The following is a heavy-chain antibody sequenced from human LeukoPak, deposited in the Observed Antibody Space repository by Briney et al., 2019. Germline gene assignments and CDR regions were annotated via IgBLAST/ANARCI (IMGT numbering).Heavy chain of an antibody. CDR2: SGTAGDT. V-gene: IGHV3-13*01. J-gene: IGHJ2*01. Sequence: PGGSLRLSCAASGFTFSSYDMHWVRQATGKGLEWVSASGTAGDTYYPGSVKGRFTISRENAKNSLYLQMNSLRAGDTAVYYCARAGIQGYFDLWGRGTLVTVSS. D-gene: IGHD2-2*02. CDR3: ARAGIQGYFDL. CDR1: GFTFSSYD.